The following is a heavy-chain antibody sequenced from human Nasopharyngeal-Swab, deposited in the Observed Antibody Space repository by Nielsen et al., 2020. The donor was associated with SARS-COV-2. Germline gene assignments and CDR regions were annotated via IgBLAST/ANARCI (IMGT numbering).Heavy chain of an antibody. D-gene: IGHD2-8*01. V-gene: IGHV4-59*08. CDR3: ARHQRSCNKGICQTYFYYTLDV. CDR1: GVSITSQY. Sequence: SETLSLTCTVSGVSITSQYWSWIRQPPGKGLEWIGYMYYTGSGDYNPSLKSRVTISVDTSKKQLSLKLRSVTAADTAVYYCARHQRSCNKGICQTYFYYTLDVWGLGTAVTVSS. CDR2: MYYTGSG. J-gene: IGHJ6*02.